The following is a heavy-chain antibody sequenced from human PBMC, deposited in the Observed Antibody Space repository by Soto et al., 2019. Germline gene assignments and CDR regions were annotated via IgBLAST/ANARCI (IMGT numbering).Heavy chain of an antibody. CDR3: AKRGPTSNYCSGGSCYSTGFDP. D-gene: IGHD2-15*01. CDR2: ISGSGGST. Sequence: PGGSLRLSCAASGFTFSSYAMSWVRQAPGKGLEWVSAISGSGGSTYYADSVKGRFTISRDNSKNTLYLQMNSLRAEDTAVYYCAKRGPTSNYCSGGSCYSTGFDPWGQGTLVTVSS. V-gene: IGHV3-23*01. CDR1: GFTFSSYA. J-gene: IGHJ5*02.